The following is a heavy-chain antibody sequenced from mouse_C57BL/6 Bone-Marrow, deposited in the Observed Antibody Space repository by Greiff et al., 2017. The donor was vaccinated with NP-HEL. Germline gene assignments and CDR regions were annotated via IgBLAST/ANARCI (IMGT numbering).Heavy chain of an antibody. J-gene: IGHJ2*01. CDR2: IYPRSGNT. CDR1: GYTFTSYG. CDR3: ARYYYGSSPFDY. V-gene: IGHV1-81*01. Sequence: VQVVESGAELARPGASVKLSCKASGYTFTSYGISWVKQRTGQGLEWIGEIYPRSGNTYYNEKFKGKATLTADKSSSTAYMELRSLTSEDSAVYFCARYYYGSSPFDYWGQGTTLTVSS. D-gene: IGHD1-1*01.